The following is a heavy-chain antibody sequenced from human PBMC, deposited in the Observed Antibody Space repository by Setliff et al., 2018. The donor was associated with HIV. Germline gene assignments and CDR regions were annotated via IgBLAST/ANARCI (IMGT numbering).Heavy chain of an antibody. Sequence: GGSLRLSCAASGFTFSYYTMHWIRQTPDNGLEWVAVISYDGNSQYYADSMKGRFTISRDNSKNTLYLQMNSLRAEDTAVYYCARERLRFLEWLPLDYWGQGTLVTVSS. D-gene: IGHD3-3*01. CDR3: ARERLRFLEWLPLDY. J-gene: IGHJ4*02. V-gene: IGHV3-30*04. CDR1: GFTFSYYT. CDR2: ISYDGNSQ.